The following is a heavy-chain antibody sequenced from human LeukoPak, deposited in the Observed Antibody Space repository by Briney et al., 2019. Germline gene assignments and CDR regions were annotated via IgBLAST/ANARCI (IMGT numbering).Heavy chain of an antibody. CDR1: GFTFSSYS. CDR3: ARVPSRYGYFDY. CDR2: ISSSSSYI. Sequence: GGSLRLSCAASGFTFSSYSMNWVRQAPGKGLEWVSSISSSSSYIYYADSVKGRFTISRDNAKNSLYLQMNSLRAEDTAVYYCARVPSRYGYFDYWGQGTLVTVSS. V-gene: IGHV3-21*01. D-gene: IGHD5-18*01. J-gene: IGHJ4*02.